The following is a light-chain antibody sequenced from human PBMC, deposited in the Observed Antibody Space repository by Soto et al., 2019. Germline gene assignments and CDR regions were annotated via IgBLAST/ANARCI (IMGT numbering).Light chain of an antibody. Sequence: LTQPASVSGSPGQSITISCTGASSDVGNCNCVSWYQQHPGKALKLMIYEVSNRPSGVSDRFSGSKAGNTASLTISGLQAEDEADYYCSSFTTSSTWVFGGGTK. V-gene: IGLV2-14*01. CDR2: EVS. CDR3: SSFTTSSTWV. CDR1: SSDVGNCNC. J-gene: IGLJ3*02.